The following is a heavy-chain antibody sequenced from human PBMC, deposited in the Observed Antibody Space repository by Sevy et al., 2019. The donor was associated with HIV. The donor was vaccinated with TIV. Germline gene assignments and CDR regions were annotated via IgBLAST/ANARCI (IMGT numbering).Heavy chain of an antibody. D-gene: IGHD1-1*01. CDR1: GFTFGDYA. CDR2: RKSKADGGTV. J-gene: IGHJ4*02. V-gene: IGHV3-49*04. CDR3: TRWKGLQSIFDY. Sequence: GGSLRLSCTTSGFTFGDYAMNWVRRAPGKGLEWVAYRKSKADGGTVDHAASVKGRFTISRADSKSIAYLQMNDLTTEDTGVYYCTRWKGLQSIFDYWGQGALVTVSS.